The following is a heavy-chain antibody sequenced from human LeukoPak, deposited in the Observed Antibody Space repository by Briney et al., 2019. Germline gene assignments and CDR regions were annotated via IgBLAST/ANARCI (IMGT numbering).Heavy chain of an antibody. J-gene: IGHJ4*02. CDR1: GGSISSYY. V-gene: IGHV4-59*01. CDR3: ARDSSGYRRGSFDY. Sequence: SETLSLTCTVSGGSISSYYWSWIRQPAGKGLEWIGYIYYSGSTNYNPSLKSRVTMSLDTSNNQFSLKLSSVTAADTAVYYCARDSSGYRRGSFDYWGQGTLVTVSS. D-gene: IGHD3-22*01. CDR2: IYYSGST.